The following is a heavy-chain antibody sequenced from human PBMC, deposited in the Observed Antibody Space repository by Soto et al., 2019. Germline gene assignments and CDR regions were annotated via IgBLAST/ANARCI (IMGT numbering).Heavy chain of an antibody. D-gene: IGHD1-26*01. CDR2: ISYDGSNK. V-gene: IGHV3-30*18. J-gene: IGHJ6*02. CDR1: GFTFSSYG. Sequence: ESGGGVVQPGRSLRLSCAASGFTFSSYGMHWVRQAPGKRLEWVAVISYDGSNKYYADSVKGRFTISRDNSKNTLYLQMNSLRAEDTAVYYCAKEWELLDYYYYGMDVWGQGTTVTVSS. CDR3: AKEWELLDYYYYGMDV.